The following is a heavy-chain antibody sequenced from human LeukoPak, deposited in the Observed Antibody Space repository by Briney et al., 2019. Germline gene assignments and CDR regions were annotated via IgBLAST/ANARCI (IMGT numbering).Heavy chain of an antibody. D-gene: IGHD7-27*01. CDR2: IRVGGEL. V-gene: IGHV3-23*01. Sequence: GGSLRLSCAASGFTFSDHAMNWVRQAPGKGLEWVSGIRVGGELYYADSVKGRFTISRDNSESTLYLQMSGLRAEDTAVYHCAKGTGDTGYYFDYWGQGTLVTVSS. J-gene: IGHJ4*02. CDR1: GFTFSDHA. CDR3: AKGTGDTGYYFDY.